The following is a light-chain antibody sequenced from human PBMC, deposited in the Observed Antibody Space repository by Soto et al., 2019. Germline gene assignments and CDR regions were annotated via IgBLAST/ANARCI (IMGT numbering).Light chain of an antibody. CDR1: SSDVGGYNY. CDR3: SSYAGSNKV. J-gene: IGLJ2*01. CDR2: EVS. Sequence: QSALTQPPSASGSPGQSVTISCTGTSSDVGGYNYVSWYQQHPGKAPKLMIYEVSKRPSGVPDRFSGSKSGKTASLTVSGLQAEDEADYYFSSYAGSNKVFGGGTKLTVL. V-gene: IGLV2-8*01.